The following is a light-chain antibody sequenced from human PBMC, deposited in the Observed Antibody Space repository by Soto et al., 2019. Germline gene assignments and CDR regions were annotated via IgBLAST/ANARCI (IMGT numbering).Light chain of an antibody. CDR3: CSYTTSNTRQIV. CDR2: DVS. CDR1: SSDVGGYNY. V-gene: IGLV2-14*03. J-gene: IGLJ1*01. Sequence: QSVLTQPASVSGSPGQSITISCTGTSSDVGGYNYVSWYQHHPGKAPKLMIYDVSNRPSGVSNRFSGSKSGSTASLTISGLRPGDEADYYCCSYTTSNTRQIVFGTGTKVTVL.